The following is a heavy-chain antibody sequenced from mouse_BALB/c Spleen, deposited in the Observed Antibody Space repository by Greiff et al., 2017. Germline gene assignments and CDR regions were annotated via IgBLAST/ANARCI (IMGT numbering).Heavy chain of an antibody. V-gene: IGHV1-54*01. D-gene: IGHD2-3*01. CDR1: GYAFTNYL. CDR2: INPGSGGT. J-gene: IGHJ4*01. CDR3: AREGYYSYAMDY. Sequence: VQLQQSGAELVRPGTSVKVSCKASGYAFTNYLIEWVKQRPGQGLEWIGVINPGSGGTNYNEKFKGKATLTADKSSSTAYMQLSSLTSDDSAVYFCAREGYYSYAMDYWGQGTSVTVSS.